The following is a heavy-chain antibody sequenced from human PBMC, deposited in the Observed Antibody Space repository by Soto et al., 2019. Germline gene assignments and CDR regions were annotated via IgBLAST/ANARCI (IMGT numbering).Heavy chain of an antibody. V-gene: IGHV1-18*01. CDR1: GYTFTSYG. D-gene: IGHD3-22*01. Sequence: ASVKVSCKASGYTFTSYGISWVRQAPGQGLEWMGWISAYNGNTNYAQKLQGRVTMTTDTSTSTAYMELRSLRSDDTAVYYCARGLVYYYDSSGYYQRPFDAFDIWGQGTVVTVSS. J-gene: IGHJ3*02. CDR3: ARGLVYYYDSSGYYQRPFDAFDI. CDR2: ISAYNGNT.